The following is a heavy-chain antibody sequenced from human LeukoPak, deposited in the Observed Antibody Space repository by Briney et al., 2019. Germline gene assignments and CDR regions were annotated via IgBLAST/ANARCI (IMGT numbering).Heavy chain of an antibody. CDR3: AKSSYYDASGYYREYYFDY. CDR2: VSGSGGST. V-gene: IGHV3-23*01. CDR1: GFSFSNYA. Sequence: GGSLRLSCVPSGFSFSNYAMSWVRQAPGKGLEWVSSVSGSGGSTHYADSVKGRFTTSRDQTKNTLYLQMNSLRAEDTAVYYCAKSSYYDASGYYREYYFDYWGQGTLVTVSS. D-gene: IGHD3-22*01. J-gene: IGHJ4*02.